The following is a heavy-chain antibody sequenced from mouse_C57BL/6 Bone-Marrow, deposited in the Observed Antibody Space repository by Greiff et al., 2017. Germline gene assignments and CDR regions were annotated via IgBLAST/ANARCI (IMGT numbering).Heavy chain of an antibody. J-gene: IGHJ3*01. CDR1: GYSFSSSW. D-gene: IGHD3-1*01. CDR2: IYPGDGDT. CDR3: ARGGGLGTRS. V-gene: IGHV1-82*01. Sequence: QVQLKQSGPELVKPGASVKISCKASGYSFSSSWMNWVKQRPGKGLEWIGRIYPGDGDTNYTGKFKGKATLTADKSSSPAYMQLSSLTSENSAVYFCARGGGLGTRSGGQGTLVTVSA.